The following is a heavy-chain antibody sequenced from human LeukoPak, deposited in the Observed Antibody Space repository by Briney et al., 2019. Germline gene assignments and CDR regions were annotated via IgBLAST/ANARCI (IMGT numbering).Heavy chain of an antibody. CDR2: INHSGST. Sequence: SETLSLTCAVYGGSFSGYYWSWIRQPPGKGLEWIGEINHSGSTNYNPSLKSRVTISVDTSKNQFSLKLSSVTATDTAVYYCARDCTGGLDYWGQGTLVTVSS. D-gene: IGHD1-26*01. CDR3: ARDCTGGLDY. J-gene: IGHJ4*02. V-gene: IGHV4-34*01. CDR1: GGSFSGYY.